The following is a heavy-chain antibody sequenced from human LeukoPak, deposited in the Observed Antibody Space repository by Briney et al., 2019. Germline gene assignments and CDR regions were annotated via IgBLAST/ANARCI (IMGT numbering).Heavy chain of an antibody. V-gene: IGHV1-69*04. CDR3: ARVNIAARQSVSDGHDC. CDR2: IIATLDMS. D-gene: IGHD6-6*01. Sequence: GASVKVSCKASGDTFSNFAISWVRQAPGQGLEWVGRIIATLDMSNYAQKFQGRVTITADKSTNTAYMELSSLRSEDTAVYYCARVNIAARQSVSDGHDCWGQGTLVTVSS. J-gene: IGHJ4*02. CDR1: GDTFSNFA.